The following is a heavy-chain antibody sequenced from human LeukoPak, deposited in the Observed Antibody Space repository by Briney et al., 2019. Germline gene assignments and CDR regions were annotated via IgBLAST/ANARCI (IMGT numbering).Heavy chain of an antibody. CDR3: ARDPYSGTYGDTYYYMDV. Sequence: PGGSLRLSCAASGFTFSSYSMNWVRQTPGKGLEWVSSITSSSTYTFYADSVKGRFTISRDNARNSLYLQMNSLRAEDTAVYYCARDPYSGTYGDTYYYMDVWGKGTTVTISS. D-gene: IGHD1-26*01. CDR1: GFTFSSYS. V-gene: IGHV3-21*01. J-gene: IGHJ6*03. CDR2: ITSSSTYT.